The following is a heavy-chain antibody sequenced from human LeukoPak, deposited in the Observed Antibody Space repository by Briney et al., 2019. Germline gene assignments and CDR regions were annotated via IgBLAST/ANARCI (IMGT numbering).Heavy chain of an antibody. CDR2: ISTYNGNT. J-gene: IGHJ5*02. CDR1: GYTXTSYD. Sequence: ASVKVSCKASGYTXTSYDISWVRQAPGQGLGWMGWISTYNGNTNYAQKLQGRVTMTTDTITTTAYMELRSLRSDDTAVYYCARDHSGNWFDPWGQGTLVTVSS. CDR3: ARDHSGNWFDP. V-gene: IGHV1-18*01. D-gene: IGHD1-26*01.